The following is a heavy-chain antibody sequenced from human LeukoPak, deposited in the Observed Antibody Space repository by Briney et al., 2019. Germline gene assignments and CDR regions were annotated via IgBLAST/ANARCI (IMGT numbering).Heavy chain of an antibody. CDR1: GFTFSSYA. CDR3: ARSVGGTGDPVDY. J-gene: IGHJ4*02. D-gene: IGHD6-19*01. V-gene: IGHV3-23*01. Sequence: GGSLRLSCAASGFTFSSYAMNWVRQAPGKGLEWVSNISGRGGSTYYADSVKGRFTISRDNSKNTLYLQMNSLRAEDTAVYYCARSVGGTGDPVDYWGQGTLVIVSA. CDR2: ISGRGGST.